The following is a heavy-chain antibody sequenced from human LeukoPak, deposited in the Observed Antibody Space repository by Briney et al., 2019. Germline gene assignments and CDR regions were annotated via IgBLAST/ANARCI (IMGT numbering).Heavy chain of an antibody. CDR1: GFTFSSCA. J-gene: IGHJ4*02. Sequence: GGSLRLSCAASGFTFSSCAMSWVRQAPGKGLEWVSAISGSGGSTYYADSVKGRFTISRDNSKNTLYLQMNSLRAEDTAVYYCAKGIVCPYCSSTSCYNEFDYWGQGTLVIVSS. V-gene: IGHV3-23*01. D-gene: IGHD2-2*02. CDR2: ISGSGGST. CDR3: AKGIVCPYCSSTSCYNEFDY.